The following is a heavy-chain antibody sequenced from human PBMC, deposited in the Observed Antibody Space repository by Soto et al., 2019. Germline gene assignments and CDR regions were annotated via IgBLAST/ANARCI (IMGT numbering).Heavy chain of an antibody. CDR1: GFTFSSYA. J-gene: IGHJ4*02. CDR2: ISGNNGRT. V-gene: IGHV3-23*01. CDR3: AKDRSYLDVETAMSWGY. D-gene: IGHD5-18*01. Sequence: EVQLLESGGGLVQPGGSLRLSCAASGFTFSSYAMSWVRQAPGKGLEWVSAISGNNGRTYYADSVKGRFTISRDNSKNTLYLQMNSLRAEDTAVYYCAKDRSYLDVETAMSWGYWGQGTLVTVSS.